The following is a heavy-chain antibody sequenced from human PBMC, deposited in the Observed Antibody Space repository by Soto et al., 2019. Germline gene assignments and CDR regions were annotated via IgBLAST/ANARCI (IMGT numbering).Heavy chain of an antibody. V-gene: IGHV3-30*18. J-gene: IGHJ4*02. CDR3: AKMGSGSYREGPYYFDY. Sequence: PGGSLRLSCAASGFTFSSYGMHWVRQAPGKGLEWVAVISYDGSNKYYADSVKGRFTISRDNSKNTLYLQMNSLRAEDTAVYYCAKMGSGSYREGPYYFDYWGQGTLVTVSS. CDR1: GFTFSSYG. CDR2: ISYDGSNK. D-gene: IGHD1-26*01.